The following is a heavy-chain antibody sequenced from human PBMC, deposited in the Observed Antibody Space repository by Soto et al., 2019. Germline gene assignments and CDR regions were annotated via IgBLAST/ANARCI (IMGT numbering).Heavy chain of an antibody. CDR2: ISYDGSNK. CDR3: AKAAYSSSWYGVYYYGMDV. J-gene: IGHJ6*02. D-gene: IGHD6-13*01. CDR1: GFTFSSYG. V-gene: IGHV3-30*18. Sequence: PVGSLRLSCAASGFTFSSYGMHWVRQAPGNGLEWVAFISYDGSNKYYADSVKGRFTISRDNSKNTLYLQMNSLRAEDTAVYYCAKAAYSSSWYGVYYYGMDVWGQGTTVTVSS.